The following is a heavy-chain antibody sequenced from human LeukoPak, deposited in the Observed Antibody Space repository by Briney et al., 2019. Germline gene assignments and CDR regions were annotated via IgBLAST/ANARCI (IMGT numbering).Heavy chain of an antibody. Sequence: GESLRLSCAASGFTFSSNWMHWVRQAPGKGLVWVSRINSDGSSPTYADSVKGRFTISRDNAKNTLSLQMNSLRAEDTAVYYCARGPMPGEYYFDYWGQGTLVTVSS. V-gene: IGHV3-74*01. J-gene: IGHJ4*02. CDR3: ARGPMPGEYYFDY. D-gene: IGHD3-16*01. CDR2: INSDGSSP. CDR1: GFTFSSNW.